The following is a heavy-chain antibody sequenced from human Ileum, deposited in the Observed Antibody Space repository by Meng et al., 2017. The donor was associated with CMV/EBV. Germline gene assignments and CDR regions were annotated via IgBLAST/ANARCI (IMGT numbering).Heavy chain of an antibody. V-gene: IGHV3-21*01. J-gene: IGHJ3*02. CDR3: ARDNSRRIQRWTEASAFDI. CDR1: GFTFSSYS. CDR2: ISSSSSYI. Sequence: GESLKISCAASGFTFSSYSMNWVRQAPGKGLEWVSSISSSSSYIYYADSVKGRFTISRDNAKNSLYLQMNSLRAEDTAVYYCARDNSRRIQRWTEASAFDIWGQGTMVTVSS. D-gene: IGHD5-18*01.